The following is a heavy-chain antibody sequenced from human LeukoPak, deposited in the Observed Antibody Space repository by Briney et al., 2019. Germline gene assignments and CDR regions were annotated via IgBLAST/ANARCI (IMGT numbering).Heavy chain of an antibody. CDR2: VSSSGSTI. J-gene: IGHJ6*02. D-gene: IGHD3-22*01. CDR3: AGDFFAGDSSGPIYGMDV. CDR1: GFTFSSYN. V-gene: IGHV3-48*04. Sequence: GGSLRLSCAASGFTFSSYNMNWVRQAPGKGLEWVSYVSSSGSTIYYADSVKGRFTISRDNAKNSLYLQMNSLRAEDTAVYYCAGDFFAGDSSGPIYGMDVWGQGTTVTVSS.